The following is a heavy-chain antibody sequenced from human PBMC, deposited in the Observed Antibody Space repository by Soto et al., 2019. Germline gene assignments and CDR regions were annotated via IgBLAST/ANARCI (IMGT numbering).Heavy chain of an antibody. CDR2: ITHSGST. Sequence: SETLSLTCAVYGGSFSGYYWSWIRQPPGKGLEWIGEITHSGSTTYNPSLKSRVTISVDTSKNQFSLKLSSVTAADTAVYYCASRIAAAGIGWFDPWGQGTLVTVSS. V-gene: IGHV4-34*01. CDR1: GGSFSGYY. J-gene: IGHJ5*02. D-gene: IGHD6-13*01. CDR3: ASRIAAAGIGWFDP.